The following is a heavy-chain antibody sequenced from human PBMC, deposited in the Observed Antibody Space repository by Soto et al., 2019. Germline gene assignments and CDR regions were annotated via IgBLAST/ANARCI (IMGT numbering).Heavy chain of an antibody. CDR3: ARGLWFGELSPLDYYYGMDV. Sequence: QVQLQESGPGLVKPSETLSLTCTVSGGSISSYYWSWIRQPPGKGLEWIGYIYYSGSTNYNPSLKSRVTISVDTSKNQFSLKLSSVTAADTAVYYCARGLWFGELSPLDYYYGMDVWGQGTTVTVSS. CDR1: GGSISSYY. J-gene: IGHJ6*02. D-gene: IGHD3-10*01. CDR2: IYYSGST. V-gene: IGHV4-59*01.